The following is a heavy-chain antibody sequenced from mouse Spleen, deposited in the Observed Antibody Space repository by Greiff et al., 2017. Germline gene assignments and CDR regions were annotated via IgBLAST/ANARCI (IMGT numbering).Heavy chain of an antibody. D-gene: IGHD1-1*01. CDR3: ARGYYGSSLAWFAY. Sequence: VQLVESGAELVKPGASVKLSCKASGYTFTSYWMQWVKQRPGQGLEWIGAIYPGDGDTRYTQKFKGKATLTADKSSSTAYMQLSSLASEDSAVYYCARGYYGSSLAWFAYWGQGTLVTVSA. J-gene: IGHJ3*01. V-gene: IGHV1-87*01. CDR1: GYTFTSYW. CDR2: IYPGDGDT.